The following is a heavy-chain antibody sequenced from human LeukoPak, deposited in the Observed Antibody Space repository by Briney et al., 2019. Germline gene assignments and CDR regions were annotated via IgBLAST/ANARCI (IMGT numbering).Heavy chain of an antibody. J-gene: IGHJ6*03. V-gene: IGHV4-34*01. CDR1: GGSFSGYY. CDR3: ARWYYDFWSGYYRLGYYYMDV. Sequence: SETLSLTXAVYGGSFSGYYWSWIRQPPGKGLEWIGEINHSGSTNYNPSLKSRVTISVDTSKNQFSLKLSSVTAADTAVYYCARWYYDFWSGYYRLGYYYMDVWGKRTTVTVSS. D-gene: IGHD3-3*01. CDR2: INHSGST.